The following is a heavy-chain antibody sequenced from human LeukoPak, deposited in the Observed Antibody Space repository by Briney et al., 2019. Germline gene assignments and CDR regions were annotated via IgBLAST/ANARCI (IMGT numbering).Heavy chain of an antibody. V-gene: IGHV1-69*01. CDR1: GGTFSSYA. Sequence: SVKVSCKASGGTFSSYAISWVRQAPGQGLEWMGGIIPIFGTANYAQKFQGRVTITADESTSTAYMELSSLRSEDTAVYYCATCARNFYCYRFDYWGQGTLVTVSS. J-gene: IGHJ4*02. CDR2: IIPIFGTA. D-gene: IGHD2-2*02. CDR3: ATCARNFYCYRFDY.